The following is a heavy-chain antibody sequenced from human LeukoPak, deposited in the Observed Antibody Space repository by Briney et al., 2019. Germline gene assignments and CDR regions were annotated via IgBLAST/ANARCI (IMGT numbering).Heavy chain of an antibody. D-gene: IGHD1-26*01. CDR3: ARSGIRGAFDI. Sequence: SETLSLTCTVSGGSISSDNYYWSWIRQPAGKGLEWIGRIYSSGGTNYNPSLKSRVTISVDTSKNQFSLKLSSVTAADTAVYYCARSGIRGAFDIWGQGTMVTVSS. CDR1: GGSISSDNYY. CDR2: IYSSGGT. J-gene: IGHJ3*02. V-gene: IGHV4-61*02.